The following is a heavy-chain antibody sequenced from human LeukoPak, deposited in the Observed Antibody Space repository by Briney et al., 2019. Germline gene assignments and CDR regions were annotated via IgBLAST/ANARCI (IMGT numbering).Heavy chain of an antibody. CDR2: IYYSGTT. CDR3: ARGVYIAAAQYGY. Sequence: SETLSLTCAVSGGSISSYYWSWIRQPPGKGLEGIGYIYYSGTTNYNPSLKSRVTISVDTSKNQFSLKLSSVTAADTAVYYCARGVYIAAAQYGYWGQGTLVTVSS. J-gene: IGHJ4*02. CDR1: GGSISSYY. V-gene: IGHV4-59*01. D-gene: IGHD6-13*01.